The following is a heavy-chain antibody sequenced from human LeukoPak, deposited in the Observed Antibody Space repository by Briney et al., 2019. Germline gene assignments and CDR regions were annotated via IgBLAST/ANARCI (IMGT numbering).Heavy chain of an antibody. CDR2: ISDSGST. D-gene: IGHD3-22*01. Sequence: PSETLSLTCVVSGGSLSTHHWSWIRQTPGRGLEWIGYISDSGSTNYNPSLKSRVTISVDTSKNQFSLMLSSVTAADTAVYYCARGYDSSAYYPFNYWGQGTLVTVSS. J-gene: IGHJ4*02. CDR1: GGSLSTHH. V-gene: IGHV4-59*11. CDR3: ARGYDSSAYYPFNY.